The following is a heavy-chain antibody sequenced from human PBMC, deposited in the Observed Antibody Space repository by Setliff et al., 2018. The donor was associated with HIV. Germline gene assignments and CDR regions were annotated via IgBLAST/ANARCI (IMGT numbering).Heavy chain of an antibody. V-gene: IGHV1-18*01. CDR1: GGTFSSYG. CDR2: ISGYNGDT. CDR3: ARRGRNYGDSIYFMDV. J-gene: IGHJ6*03. D-gene: IGHD4-17*01. Sequence: GASVKVSCKASGGTFSSYGINWVRQAPGQGLEWMGWISGYNGDTNYAQKLQGRVTMTTDTSTNTAYMELGSLRSDDTAVYYCARRGRNYGDSIYFMDVWGKGTTVTVSS.